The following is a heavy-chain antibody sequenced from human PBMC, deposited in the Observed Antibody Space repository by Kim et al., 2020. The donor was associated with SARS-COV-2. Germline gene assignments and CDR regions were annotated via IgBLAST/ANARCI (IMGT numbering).Heavy chain of an antibody. D-gene: IGHD6-13*01. CDR1: GGSISSSSYY. J-gene: IGHJ4*02. Sequence: SETLSLTCTVSGGSISSSSYYWGWIRQPPGKGLEWIGSIYYSGSTYYNPSLKSRVTISVDTSKNQFSLKLSSVTAADTAVYYCARHKGEQQLYYFDYWGQGTLVTVSS. V-gene: IGHV4-39*01. CDR2: IYYSGST. CDR3: ARHKGEQQLYYFDY.